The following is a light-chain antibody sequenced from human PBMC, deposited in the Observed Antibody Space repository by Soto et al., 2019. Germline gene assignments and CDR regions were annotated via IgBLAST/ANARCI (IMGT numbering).Light chain of an antibody. CDR2: AAF. CDR3: QQLNSYPLT. V-gene: IGKV1-9*01. Sequence: DIQLTQSPSFLSASVGDRITITCRASQGISSYLAWYQQKPGKAPKLLIYAAFTLQSGVPSRFSGSGSGAEFTLTISSLQPEDCATYYCQQLNSYPLTFGGGTKVDIK. J-gene: IGKJ4*01. CDR1: QGISSY.